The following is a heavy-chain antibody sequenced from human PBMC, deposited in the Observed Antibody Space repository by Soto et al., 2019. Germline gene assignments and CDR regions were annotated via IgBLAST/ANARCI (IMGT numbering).Heavy chain of an antibody. J-gene: IGHJ4*02. CDR1: GGSISSSSYY. D-gene: IGHD2-2*01. CDR3: ARPKCSSTSCFLYFDY. Sequence: SETLSLTCTVSGGSISSSSYYWGWIRQPPGKGLEWIGSIYYSGSTYYNPSLKSRVTISVDTSKNQFSLKLSSVTAADTAVYYCARPKCSSTSCFLYFDYWGQGTLVTVSS. CDR2: IYYSGST. V-gene: IGHV4-39*01.